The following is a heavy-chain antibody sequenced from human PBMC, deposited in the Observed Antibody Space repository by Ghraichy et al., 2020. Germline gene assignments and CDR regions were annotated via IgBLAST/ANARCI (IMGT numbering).Heavy chain of an antibody. CDR1: GFTFSSYA. Sequence: LSLTCAASGFTFSSYAMSWVRQAPGKGLEWVSAISGSGGSTYYADSVKGRFTISRDNSKNTLYLQMNSLRAEDTAVYYCAKDAFGQWLFRYGDWGQGTLVTVSS. CDR3: AKDAFGQWLFRYGD. V-gene: IGHV3-23*01. D-gene: IGHD6-19*01. J-gene: IGHJ4*02. CDR2: ISGSGGST.